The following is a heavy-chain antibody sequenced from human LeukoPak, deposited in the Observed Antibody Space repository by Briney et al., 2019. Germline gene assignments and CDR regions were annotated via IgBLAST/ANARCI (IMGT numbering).Heavy chain of an antibody. V-gene: IGHV3-23*01. CDR1: GFTFSNSA. CDR2: LSGSGITT. CDR3: AKGIYSSGWSYFDY. Sequence: GGSLRLSCAASGFTFSNSAMSWVRQAPGKGLEWVSTLSGSGITTYYADSVKGRYTISRDNSKNTLYLQMNSLRAEDTAVYYCAKGIYSSGWSYFDYWGHGTLVTVSS. D-gene: IGHD6-19*01. J-gene: IGHJ4*01.